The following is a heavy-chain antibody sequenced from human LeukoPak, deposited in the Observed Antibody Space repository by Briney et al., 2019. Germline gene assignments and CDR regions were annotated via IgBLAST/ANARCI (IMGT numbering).Heavy chain of an antibody. Sequence: SETLSLTCAVSGGSIRSSHHYWGWIRQPPGKGLEWIGYIYYSGSTYYNPSLKSRVTISVDTSKSQFSLKLSSVTAADTAVYYCASWYYYDSSGYYLNDYWGQGTLVTVSS. CDR2: IYYSGST. CDR3: ASWYYYDSSGYYLNDY. V-gene: IGHV4-31*11. J-gene: IGHJ4*02. CDR1: GGSIRSSHHY. D-gene: IGHD3-22*01.